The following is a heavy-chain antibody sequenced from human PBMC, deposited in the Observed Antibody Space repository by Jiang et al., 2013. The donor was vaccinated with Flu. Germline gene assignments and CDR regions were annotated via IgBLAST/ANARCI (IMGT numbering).Heavy chain of an antibody. Sequence: LLKPSETLSLTCTVSGGSITTSSDFWGWIRQPPGKEPEWIGTIYHNGKTYYNPSLKSRVTISVDTSKNQFSLRLNSATAADTAVYYCARHVPPFTSYLVGGIFDYWGQGTLVTVSS. CDR3: ARHVPPFTSYLVGGIFDY. V-gene: IGHV4-39*01. CDR1: GGSITTSSDF. CDR2: IYHNGKT. J-gene: IGHJ4*02. D-gene: IGHD1-26*01.